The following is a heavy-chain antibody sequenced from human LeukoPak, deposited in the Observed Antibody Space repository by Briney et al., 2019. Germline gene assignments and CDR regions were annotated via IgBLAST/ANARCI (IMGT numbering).Heavy chain of an antibody. J-gene: IGHJ4*02. V-gene: IGHV4-39*07. CDR2: VYYSGST. CDR1: GDSISSSSLY. Sequence: PSETLSLTCTVSGDSISSSSLYWGWIRQPPGKGLEWVGSVYYSGSTYSNPSLKSRVTISIDTSKNRFSLKLSSVTAADTAVYYCAREFDYWGQGILVTVSS. CDR3: AREFDY.